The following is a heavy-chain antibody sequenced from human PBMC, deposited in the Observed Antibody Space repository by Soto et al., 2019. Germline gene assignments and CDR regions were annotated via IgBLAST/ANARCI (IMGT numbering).Heavy chain of an antibody. CDR2: ISYDGSNK. Sequence: PGVSLRLSCAASGFTFSSYGMHWVRQAPGKGLEWVAVISYDGSNKYYADSVKGRFTISRDNSKNTMYLQMNSLRAEDTAVYYCAKDSLGGYQGGCGGDCSYDSWGQGTLVTVSS. J-gene: IGHJ4*02. V-gene: IGHV3-30*18. CDR1: GFTFSSYG. D-gene: IGHD2-21*02. CDR3: AKDSLGGYQGGCGGDCSYDS.